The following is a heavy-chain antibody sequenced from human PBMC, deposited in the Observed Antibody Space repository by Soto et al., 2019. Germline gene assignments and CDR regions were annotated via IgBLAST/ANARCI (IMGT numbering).Heavy chain of an antibody. J-gene: IGHJ4*02. D-gene: IGHD3-22*01. Sequence: YAVRCVSKATGKGLEWVSAISGSGGSTYYADSVKGRFTISRDNSKNTLYLQMNSLRAEDTAVYYCAKDANYYDSSGYCFFDYWGQGTLVTVSS. CDR2: ISGSGGST. V-gene: IGHV3-23*01. CDR3: AKDANYYDSSGYCFFDY. CDR1: YA.